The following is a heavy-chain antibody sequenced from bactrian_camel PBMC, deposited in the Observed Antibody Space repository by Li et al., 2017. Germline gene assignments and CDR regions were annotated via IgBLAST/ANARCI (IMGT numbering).Heavy chain of an antibody. D-gene: IGHD6*01. Sequence: VQLVESGGGLVQPGGSLRLSCAASGFTFSSYSMTWVHQAPGKGLEWVSSINSGGGTTSYVDSAKGRITISRDNAKNTVYLQMNSLKSEDTALYYCARRSWSAFGYWGQGTQVTVS. CDR3: ARRSWSAFGY. CDR2: INSGGGTT. J-gene: IGHJ6*01. V-gene: IGHV3S40*01. CDR1: GFTFSSYS.